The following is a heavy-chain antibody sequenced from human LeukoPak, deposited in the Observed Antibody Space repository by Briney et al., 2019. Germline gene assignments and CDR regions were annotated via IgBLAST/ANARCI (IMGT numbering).Heavy chain of an antibody. J-gene: IGHJ5*02. CDR3: ARHAMRSWYGTSHAMDERNWFDP. CDR2: MNPNSGNT. Sequence: ASVKVSCKASGYTFTSYDINWVRQATGQGLEWMGWMNPNSGNTGYAQKFQGRVTMTRNTSISTAYMELSSLRSEDTAVYYCARHAMRSWYGTSHAMDERNWFDPWGQGTLVTVSS. D-gene: IGHD6-13*01. V-gene: IGHV1-8*01. CDR1: GYTFTSYD.